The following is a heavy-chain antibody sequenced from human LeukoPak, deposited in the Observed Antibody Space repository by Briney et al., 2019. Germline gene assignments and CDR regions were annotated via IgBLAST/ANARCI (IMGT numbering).Heavy chain of an antibody. CDR1: GFTFSDYS. Sequence: PGGSLRLSCAASGFTFSDYSMTWVRQAPGKGLQWISYISSSSSTIYYANSMKGRFTISRDSAKNSLYPQMSSLRDEDTAVYYCARGREDGYNAFDIWGQGTMVTVSS. CDR3: ARGREDGYNAFDI. D-gene: IGHD5-24*01. V-gene: IGHV3-48*02. J-gene: IGHJ3*02. CDR2: ISSSSSTI.